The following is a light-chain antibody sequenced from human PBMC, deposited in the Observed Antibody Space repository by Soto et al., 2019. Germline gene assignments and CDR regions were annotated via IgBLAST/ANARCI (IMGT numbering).Light chain of an antibody. CDR3: QQYNTWRSIT. Sequence: EIGMTQSAATLSVSPGERATLSCRASQSISARLGWYQQRPGQAPRLLIYGGSNRATGDPARFSGSGSGTEFTLTISSLQSEDFAVYYCQQYNTWRSITFGQGTRLEIK. J-gene: IGKJ5*01. CDR1: QSISAR. CDR2: GGS. V-gene: IGKV3-15*01.